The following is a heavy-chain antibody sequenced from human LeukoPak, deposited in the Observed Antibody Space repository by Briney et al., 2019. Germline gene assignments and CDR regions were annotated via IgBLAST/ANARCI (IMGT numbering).Heavy chain of an antibody. V-gene: IGHV4-59*01. J-gene: IGHJ6*03. D-gene: IGHD1-14*01. CDR2: IYYSDST. CDR3: ARFPEGTEYRHYYYMDV. CDR1: GGSINNYF. Sequence: SETLSLTCTVSGGSINNYFWSWIRQPPGKGLECIAYIYYSDSTNYKPSLKSRVTVSVDTSKNQFPLKLSSVTAADTAAYYCARFPEGTEYRHYYYMDVWGTGTTVTVSS.